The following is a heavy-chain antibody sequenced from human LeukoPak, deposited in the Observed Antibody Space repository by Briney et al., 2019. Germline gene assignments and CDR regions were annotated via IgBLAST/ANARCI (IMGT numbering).Heavy chain of an antibody. CDR3: AKSLGYCSGGSCPGVFDY. V-gene: IGHV3-23*01. J-gene: IGHJ4*02. Sequence: HPGGSLRLSCAASGFTFSSYAMSWVRHAPGKGLEWVSAISGSGGSTSYEDSVKGRFTISRDNSKTKLYLQMNSLSAEDAAVCSCAKSLGYCSGGSCPGVFDYWGQGTLVTVSS. CDR2: ISGSGGST. D-gene: IGHD2-15*01. CDR1: GFTFSSYA.